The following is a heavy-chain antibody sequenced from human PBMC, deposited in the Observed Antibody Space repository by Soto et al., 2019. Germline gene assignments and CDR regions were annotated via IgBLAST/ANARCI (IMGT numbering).Heavy chain of an antibody. V-gene: IGHV1-69*12. CDR2: IIPIFGTA. CDR3: ARELAYCGGDCYAFDI. J-gene: IGHJ3*02. D-gene: IGHD2-21*02. Sequence: QVQLVQSGAEVKKPGSSVKVSCKASGGTFSSYAISWVRQAPGQGLEWMGGIIPIFGTANYAQKFQGRVTIPADESTSTAYMELSSLRSEDTAVYYCARELAYCGGDCYAFDIWGQGTMVTVSS. CDR1: GGTFSSYA.